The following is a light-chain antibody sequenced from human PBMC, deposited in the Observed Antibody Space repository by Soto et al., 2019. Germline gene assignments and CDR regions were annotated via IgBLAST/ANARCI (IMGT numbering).Light chain of an antibody. CDR2: WAS. J-gene: IGKJ1*01. Sequence: DIVMTQSPDSLAVSLGERATINCKSSQSVLYSSNNKNYLAWYQQKPGQPPKLLIYWASIRESGVPDRFSGSGSGTDFTHTISNLQAEDVAVYYCQQYYSPWTFGQGTKVEIK. V-gene: IGKV4-1*01. CDR1: QSVLYSSNNKNY. CDR3: QQYYSPWT.